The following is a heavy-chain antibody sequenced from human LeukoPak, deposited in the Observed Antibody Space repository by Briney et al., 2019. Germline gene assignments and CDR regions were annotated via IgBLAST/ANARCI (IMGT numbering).Heavy chain of an antibody. V-gene: IGHV1-46*01. CDR3: ARIQNPYYGSGRKAFDI. D-gene: IGHD3-10*01. J-gene: IGHJ3*02. CDR2: INPSGGST. CDR1: GYTFTSYY. Sequence: ASVKVSCKASGYTFTSYYMHWVRQAPGQGLEWMGIINPSGGSTSYARKFQGRVTMTRDTSTSTVYMELSRLRSDDTAVYYCARIQNPYYGSGRKAFDIWGQGTMVTVSS.